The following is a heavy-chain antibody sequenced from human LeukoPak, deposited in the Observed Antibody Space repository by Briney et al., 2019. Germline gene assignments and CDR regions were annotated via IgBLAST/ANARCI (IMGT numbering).Heavy chain of an antibody. CDR1: VVTFSSDA. D-gene: IGHD5-12*01. V-gene: IGHV3-23*01. CDR2: ISASDGST. CDR3: AKSVWVATTAFAY. J-gene: IGHJ4*02. Sequence: WGSLRLSRASSVVTFSSDAMSCGRQAPGKGVECGSSISASDGSTYYADSATGRVTISRDKSNNTLYLQMSSLRVEDTAVYYCAKSVWVATTAFAYWGQGPLVTVS.